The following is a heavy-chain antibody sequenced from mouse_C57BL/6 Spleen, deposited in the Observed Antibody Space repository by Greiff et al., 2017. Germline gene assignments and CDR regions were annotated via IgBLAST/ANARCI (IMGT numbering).Heavy chain of an antibody. CDR1: GYAFSSSW. V-gene: IGHV1-82*01. CDR3: ARGEYYWYFDV. D-gene: IGHD5-1*01. CDR2: IYPGDGDT. J-gene: IGHJ1*03. Sequence: VQLQQSGPELVKPGASVKISCKASGYAFSSSWMNWVKQRPGQGLEWIGRIYPGDGDTNYNGKFKGKATLTADTSSSTAYMPLSSLTSEDSAVYFCARGEYYWYFDVWGTGTAVTVSS.